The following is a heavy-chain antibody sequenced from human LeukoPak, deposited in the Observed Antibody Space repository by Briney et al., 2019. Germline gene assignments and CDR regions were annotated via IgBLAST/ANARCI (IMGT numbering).Heavy chain of an antibody. CDR2: INPNSGGT. J-gene: IGHJ4*02. V-gene: IGHV1-2*02. D-gene: IGHD6-13*01. CDR3: ARGSSWYPLDY. Sequence: AAVKVSCKSSGYTLTGYDMHGVRKAPGQGLEWMGWINPNSGGTNYAQKFQGRVTMTRDTSISTAYMDLSRLRSDDTAVYYCARGSSWYPLDYWGQGTLVTVSS. CDR1: GYTLTGYD.